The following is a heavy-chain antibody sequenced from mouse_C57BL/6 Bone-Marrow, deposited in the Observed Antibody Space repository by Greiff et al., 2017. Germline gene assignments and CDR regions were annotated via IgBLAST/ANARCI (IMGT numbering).Heavy chain of an antibody. Sequence: QVQLKESGAELVKPGASVTMSCKASGYTFTSYWITWVKQRPGQGLEWIGDIYPGSGSTNYNEKFKSKATLTVDTSSSTAYMQLSSLTSEDSAVYYCAPVVHYYYAMDYWGQGTSVTVSS. CDR2: IYPGSGST. D-gene: IGHD1-1*01. CDR3: APVVHYYYAMDY. V-gene: IGHV1-55*01. J-gene: IGHJ4*01. CDR1: GYTFTSYW.